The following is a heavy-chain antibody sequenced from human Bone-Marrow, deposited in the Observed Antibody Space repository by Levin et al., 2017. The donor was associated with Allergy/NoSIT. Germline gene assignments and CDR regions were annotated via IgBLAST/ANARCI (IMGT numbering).Heavy chain of an antibody. D-gene: IGHD3-10*01. Sequence: GGSLRLYCVGSGFNFGSYAMTWVRQAPGKGLEWVSAIIGSGGNTFYTDSVKGRFTISRDNPKNTLYLQMSTLRDDDTAVYYCAKSLQGQSVSYNYYYGMDVWGQGATVFVSS. V-gene: IGHV3-23*01. CDR1: GFNFGSYA. CDR2: IIGSGGNT. CDR3: AKSLQGQSVSYNYYYGMDV. J-gene: IGHJ6*02.